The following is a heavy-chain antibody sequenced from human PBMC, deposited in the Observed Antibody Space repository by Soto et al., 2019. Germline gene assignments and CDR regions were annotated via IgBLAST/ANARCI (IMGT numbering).Heavy chain of an antibody. CDR1: GFTFSSYG. D-gene: IGHD6-13*01. CDR3: AKEGIAAVDYYYYYGMDV. Sequence: GGSLRLSCAASGFTFSSYGMHWVRQAPCKGLEWVAVISYDGSNKYYADSVKGRFTISRDNSKNTLYLQMNSLRAEDTAVYYCAKEGIAAVDYYYYYGMDVWGQGTTVTVSS. CDR2: ISYDGSNK. J-gene: IGHJ6*02. V-gene: IGHV3-30*18.